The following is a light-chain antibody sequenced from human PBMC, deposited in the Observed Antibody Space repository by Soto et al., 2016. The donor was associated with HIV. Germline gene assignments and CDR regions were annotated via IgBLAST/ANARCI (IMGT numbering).Light chain of an antibody. CDR1: NIGYKS. V-gene: IGLV3-21*03. Sequence: SYELTQPSSVSVAPGKTATITCGGDNIGYKSVHWYQQKPGQAPVLVVYDDSHWPSGIPERFSGSNSGNTATLSINRVEAGDEADYYCQVWHAGSVFLGFGGGTKLTVL. CDR3: QVWHAGSVFLG. J-gene: IGLJ2*01. CDR2: DDS.